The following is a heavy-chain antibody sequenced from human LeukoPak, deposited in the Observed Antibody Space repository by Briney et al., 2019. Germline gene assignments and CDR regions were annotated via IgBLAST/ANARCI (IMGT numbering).Heavy chain of an antibody. CDR1: GYSISTSYY. CDR2: IYYSGST. J-gene: IGHJ6*03. Sequence: SETLSLTCTVSGYSISTSYYWGWIRQPPGKGLEWIGYIYYSGSTNYNPSLKSRVTISVDTSKNQFSLKLSSVTAADTAVYYCARAQSELLSYYYYYYMDVWGKGTTVTVSS. CDR3: ARAQSELLSYYYYYYMDV. V-gene: IGHV4-59*01. D-gene: IGHD1-26*01.